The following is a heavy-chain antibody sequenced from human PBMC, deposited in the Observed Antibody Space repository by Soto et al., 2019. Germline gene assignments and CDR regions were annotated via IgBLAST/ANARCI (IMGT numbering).Heavy chain of an antibody. Sequence: SETLSLTCIVSGGSITGTDYYWSWIRQHPGKGLEWIGYIYYSGSTYYNPSLKSRVTTSVDTSKNQFSLKLSSVTAADTAVYYCARDSGLPSDPEPYAPFDYWGQGTLVTVSS. CDR2: IYYSGST. D-gene: IGHD2-2*01. J-gene: IGHJ4*02. CDR1: GGSITGTDYY. V-gene: IGHV4-31*03. CDR3: ARDSGLPSDPEPYAPFDY.